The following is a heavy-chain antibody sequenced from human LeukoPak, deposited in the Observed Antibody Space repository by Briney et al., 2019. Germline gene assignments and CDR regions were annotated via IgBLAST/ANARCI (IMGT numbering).Heavy chain of an antibody. CDR1: GFTFSSHW. CDR2: INSDGSST. CDR3: ARSVVGRGSWFDP. D-gene: IGHD1-26*01. Sequence: GGSLRLSCAASGFTFSSHWMHWVRQAPGKGLVWVSRINSDGSSTSYADSVKGRFTFSRDNAKNTLYLQMNSLRAEDTAVYYCARSVVGRGSWFDPWGQGTLVTVSS. J-gene: IGHJ5*02. V-gene: IGHV3-74*01.